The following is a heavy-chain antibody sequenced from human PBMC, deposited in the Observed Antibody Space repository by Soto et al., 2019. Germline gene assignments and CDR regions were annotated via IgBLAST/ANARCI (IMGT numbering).Heavy chain of an antibody. D-gene: IGHD2-15*01. V-gene: IGHV3-23*01. CDR1: GFTFSSYA. Sequence: EVQLLESGGGLVQPGGSLRLSCAASGFTFSSYAMSWVRQAPGKGLGWVSAISGSGGRTYYAGSVKGRFTNSRDNSKNTLCLHMDGQRAEDTAVYYCANHPIAVGVAAVTDWGQGSLVTLSS. CDR2: ISGSGGRT. CDR3: ANHPIAVGVAAVTD. J-gene: IGHJ4*02.